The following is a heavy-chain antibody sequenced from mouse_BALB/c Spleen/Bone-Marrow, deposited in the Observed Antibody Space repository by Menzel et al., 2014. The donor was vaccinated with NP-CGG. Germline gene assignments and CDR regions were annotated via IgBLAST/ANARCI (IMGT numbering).Heavy chain of an antibody. D-gene: IGHD1-1*01. J-gene: IGHJ2*01. Sequence: EVPLVESGGGLVQPGGSRKLSCAASGFTFSSFGMHWVRQAPEKGLEWVAYISSGSSTIYYADTVKGRFTISRDNPKNTLFLQMTSLRSEDTAMYYCARSYYGSSYYFDYWGQGTTLTVSS. V-gene: IGHV5-17*02. CDR2: ISSGSSTI. CDR1: GFTFSSFG. CDR3: ARSYYGSSYYFDY.